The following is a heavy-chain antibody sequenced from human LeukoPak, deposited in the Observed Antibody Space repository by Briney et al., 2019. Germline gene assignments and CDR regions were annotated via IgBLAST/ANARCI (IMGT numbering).Heavy chain of an antibody. J-gene: IGHJ3*02. Sequence: SSETLSLTCTVSGGSISSYYWSWIRQPAGKGLEWIGRIYTSGSTNYNPSLKRRVTMSVDTSKNQFSLKLSSVTAAVTAVYYCARVPYYYDSSGYYEVGAFDIWGQGTMVTVSS. CDR1: GGSISSYY. D-gene: IGHD3-22*01. V-gene: IGHV4-4*07. CDR2: IYTSGST. CDR3: ARVPYYYDSSGYYEVGAFDI.